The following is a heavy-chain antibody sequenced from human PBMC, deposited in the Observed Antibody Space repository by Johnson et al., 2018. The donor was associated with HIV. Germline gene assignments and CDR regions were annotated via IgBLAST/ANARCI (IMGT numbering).Heavy chain of an antibody. Sequence: QVQLVESGGGVVQPWRSLRLSCAASGFTFSSYGMHWVRQAPGKGLEWVAVISYDGSNKYYADSVKGRFTISRDNSKNTLYLQMNSLKTEDTAVYYCTSFPSMIVVLVTQDAFDIWGQGTMVTVSS. CDR2: ISYDGSNK. V-gene: IGHV3-30*19. J-gene: IGHJ3*02. CDR1: GFTFSSYG. CDR3: TSFPSMIVVLVTQDAFDI. D-gene: IGHD3-22*01.